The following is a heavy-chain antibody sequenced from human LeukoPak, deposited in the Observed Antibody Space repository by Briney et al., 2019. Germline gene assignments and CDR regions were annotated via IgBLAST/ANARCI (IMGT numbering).Heavy chain of an antibody. Sequence: AGGSLRLSCAGSGFTFSTFAMSWVRQAPARGLEWVSAITAGGGSTHYVDSAKGRFTISRDNSKNTLYLQMDSLRAEDTAVYYCAKVGYCSGGNCYRAFDIWGHGTMVTVSS. J-gene: IGHJ3*02. CDR3: AKVGYCSGGNCYRAFDI. D-gene: IGHD2-15*01. V-gene: IGHV3-23*01. CDR1: GFTFSTFA. CDR2: ITAGGGST.